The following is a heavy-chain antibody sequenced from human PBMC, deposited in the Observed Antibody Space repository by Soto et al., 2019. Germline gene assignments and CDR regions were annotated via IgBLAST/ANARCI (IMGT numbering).Heavy chain of an antibody. CDR2: IIPIFGTA. CDR3: ARDRGYYYDSSGYSNWFDP. V-gene: IGHV1-69*12. J-gene: IGHJ5*02. Sequence: QVQLVQSGAEVKKPGSSVKVSCKASGGTFSSYAISWVRQAPGQGLEWMGGIIPIFGTANYAQKFQGRVTITADESTSTAYMELSSLRSEDTAVYYCARDRGYYYDSSGYSNWFDPWGQGTLLTVSS. D-gene: IGHD3-22*01. CDR1: GGTFSSYA.